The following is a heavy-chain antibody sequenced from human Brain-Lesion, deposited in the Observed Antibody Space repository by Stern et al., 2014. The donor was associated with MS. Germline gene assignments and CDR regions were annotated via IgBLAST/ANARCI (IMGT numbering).Heavy chain of an antibody. D-gene: IGHD3-3*01. Sequence: VHLVESGAEVKKPGASVKVSCKTSGYIFTGYYIHWVRQAPGQGLEWMAWINPNTGGTNYAQKFQGRVTMSKDTSSSTAYVELSSLTSDDTAVYYCARDQRGITIFGVVTDYYYLGMDVWGQGTTVTVSS. J-gene: IGHJ6*02. V-gene: IGHV1-2*02. CDR2: INPNTGGT. CDR3: ARDQRGITIFGVVTDYYYLGMDV. CDR1: GYIFTGYY.